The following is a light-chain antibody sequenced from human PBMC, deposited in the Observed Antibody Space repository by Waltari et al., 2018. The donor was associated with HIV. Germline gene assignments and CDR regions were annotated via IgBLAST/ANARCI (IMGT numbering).Light chain of an antibody. CDR1: QSVSSN. V-gene: IGKV3-15*01. CDR2: GAT. CDR3: QQYDNWPGT. J-gene: IGKJ1*01. Sequence: IVMTQSPAALSVSPGERATLSCRASQSVSSNLAWYQQKPGQAPRRLIYGATNRATGIPARFSGSGSGTEFTLTISSLQSEDFAVYSCQQYDNWPGTFGQGTKVEI.